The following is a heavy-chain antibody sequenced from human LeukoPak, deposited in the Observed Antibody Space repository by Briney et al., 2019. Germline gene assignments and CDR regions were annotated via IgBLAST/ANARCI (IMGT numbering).Heavy chain of an antibody. D-gene: IGHD4-17*01. CDR3: ARLHDYGIDY. J-gene: IGHJ4*02. CDR1: GGSISSYY. CDR2: IYYSGST. Sequence: SETLSLTRTVSGGSISSYYWSWIRQPPGKGLEWIGYIYYSGSTNYNPSLKSRVTISVDTSKNQFSLKPSSVTAADTAVYYCARLHDYGIDYWGQGTLVTVSS. V-gene: IGHV4-59*01.